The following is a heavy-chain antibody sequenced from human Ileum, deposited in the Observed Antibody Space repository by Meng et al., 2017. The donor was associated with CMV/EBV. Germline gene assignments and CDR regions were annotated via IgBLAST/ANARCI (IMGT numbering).Heavy chain of an antibody. D-gene: IGHD2-2*01. CDR3: AKDSVLGGTYCSSTSCYFGGMDV. V-gene: IGHV3-33*06. Sequence: GESLKISCAASGFPFSSYGMHWVRQAPGKGLEWVAVIWYDGSNKYYADSVKGRFTISRDNSKNTLYLQMNSLRAEDTAVYYCAKDSVLGGTYCSSTSCYFGGMDVWGQGTTVTVSS. J-gene: IGHJ6*02. CDR2: IWYDGSNK. CDR1: GFPFSSYG.